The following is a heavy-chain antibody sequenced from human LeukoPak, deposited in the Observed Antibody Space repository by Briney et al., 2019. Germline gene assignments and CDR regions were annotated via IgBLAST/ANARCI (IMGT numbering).Heavy chain of an antibody. Sequence: ASVKVSCKASGYTFTSYGISWVRQAPGQGLEWMGWISAYNGNTNYAQKLQGRVTMTTDTSTSTAYMELRSLRSDDTAVYYCARDRWPGDDDHDAFDIWGQGTMVTVSS. CDR2: ISAYNGNT. D-gene: IGHD7-27*01. V-gene: IGHV1-18*01. CDR1: GYTFTSYG. CDR3: ARDRWPGDDDHDAFDI. J-gene: IGHJ3*02.